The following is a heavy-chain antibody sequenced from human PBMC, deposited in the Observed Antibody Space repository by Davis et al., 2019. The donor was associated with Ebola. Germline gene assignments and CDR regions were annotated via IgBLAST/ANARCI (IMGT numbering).Heavy chain of an antibody. J-gene: IGHJ4*02. Sequence: ASVKVSCKASGYIFTSFDINWVRQAPGQGLEWMGWMNPNTGNTGYAQNLQGRVAMTRDTSITTAYLELSSLGSADAAVYYCARGPPLHYCDSGTYYSPDDYWGQGTLVTVSS. CDR3: ARGPPLHYCDSGTYYSPDDY. D-gene: IGHD3-10*01. CDR2: MNPNTGNT. V-gene: IGHV1-8*01. CDR1: GYIFTSFD.